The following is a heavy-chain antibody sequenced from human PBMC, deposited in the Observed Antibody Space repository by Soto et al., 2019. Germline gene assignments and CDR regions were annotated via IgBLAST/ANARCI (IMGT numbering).Heavy chain of an antibody. D-gene: IGHD6-6*01. CDR1: GGSVSSGSYY. CDR2: IYYSGST. V-gene: IGHV4-61*01. CDR3: AGSIAARNYYYYGMDV. Sequence: KPSETLSLTCTVSGGSVSSGSYYWSWIRQPPGKGLEWIGYIYYSGSTYYNPSLKSRVTLSVDTSKNQFSVRLNSVTASDTAVYYCAGSIAARNYYYYGMDVWGQGTTVTAP. J-gene: IGHJ6*02.